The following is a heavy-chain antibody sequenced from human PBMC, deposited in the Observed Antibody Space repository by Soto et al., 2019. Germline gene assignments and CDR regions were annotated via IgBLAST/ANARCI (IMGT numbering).Heavy chain of an antibody. J-gene: IGHJ6*01. D-gene: IGHD3-10*01. V-gene: IGHV3-30*18. CDR1: GCTCSSYG. CDR3: AKALALLHWAGELFAGSYAMDV. CDR2: ISYDGSNK. Sequence: GGSLRRSWAACGCTCSSYGMHWVRHAPGKGLEWVAVISYDGSNKYNADSVKGRFTISRDSCKNTRYLQMNSLRAEDTAVYYCAKALALLHWAGELFAGSYAMDVWGQGTRVTVSS.